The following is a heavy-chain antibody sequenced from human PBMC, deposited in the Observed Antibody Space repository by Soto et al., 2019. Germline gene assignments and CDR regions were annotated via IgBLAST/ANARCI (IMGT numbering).Heavy chain of an antibody. CDR2: IYYSGIT. D-gene: IGHD3-10*01. V-gene: IGHV4-59*01. CDR1: GGSISSYY. J-gene: IGHJ4*02. CDR3: ARDSGSGSYSYYYFDH. Sequence: SETLSLTSTVSGGSISSYYWSWIREPPGKGLEWIGYIYYSGITKYSPSLKSRVTISVDTSKNQFSLKLSSVTAADTAVYYCARDSGSGSYSYYYFDHWGQGTLVTVS.